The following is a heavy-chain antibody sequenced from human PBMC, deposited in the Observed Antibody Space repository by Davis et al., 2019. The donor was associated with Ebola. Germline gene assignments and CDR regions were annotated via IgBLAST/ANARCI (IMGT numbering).Heavy chain of an antibody. CDR1: GFTFSSYG. J-gene: IGHJ3*02. CDR2: IWYDGSNK. Sequence: PGGSLRLSCAASGFTFSSYGMHWVRQAPGKGLEWVAVIWYDGSNKYYPDSVKGRFTISRDNSKNTLYLQLNSLRADDTAMYYCAWDYYDNSGDGFDIWGQGTMVTVSS. V-gene: IGHV3-33*01. CDR3: AWDYYDNSGDGFDI. D-gene: IGHD3-22*01.